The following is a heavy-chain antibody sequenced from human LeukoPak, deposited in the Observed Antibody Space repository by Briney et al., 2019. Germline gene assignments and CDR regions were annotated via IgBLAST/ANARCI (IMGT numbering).Heavy chain of an antibody. D-gene: IGHD3-10*01. CDR1: GYTFTGYY. CDR3: AAGGGFVDYYGSGSPNWFDP. CDR2: INPNSGGT. J-gene: IGHJ5*02. V-gene: IGHV1-2*02. Sequence: ASVRVSCKASGYTFTGYYMHWVRQAPGQGLEWMGWINPNSGGTNYAQKFQGRVTMSEDTSTDTAYMELSSLRSEDTAVYYCAAGGGFVDYYGSGSPNWFDPWGQGTLVTVSS.